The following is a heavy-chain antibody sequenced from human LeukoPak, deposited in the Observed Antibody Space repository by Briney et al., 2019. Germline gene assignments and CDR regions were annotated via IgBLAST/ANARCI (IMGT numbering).Heavy chain of an antibody. V-gene: IGHV1-46*01. CDR2: INPSGGST. CDR3: ATGEPGTQNYYYYMDV. J-gene: IGHJ6*03. D-gene: IGHD7-27*01. Sequence: GASVKVSCQASGYTFTSYYMHWVRQAPAQGLEWMGVINPSGGSTSYAQKFQGRVTMTRDMSTSTVYMELSSLRSEDTAVYYCATGEPGTQNYYYYMDVWGKGTTVTVSS. CDR1: GYTFTSYY.